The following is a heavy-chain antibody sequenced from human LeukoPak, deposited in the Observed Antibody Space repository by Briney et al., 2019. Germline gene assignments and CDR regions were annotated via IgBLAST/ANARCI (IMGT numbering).Heavy chain of an antibody. V-gene: IGHV1-46*01. Sequence: ASVKISCKTSGYTFTSYYMHWVRQAPGQGLEWMGIINPSGGSTSYAQKFQGRVTMTRDTSTSTVYMELSSLRSEDTAVYYCARAELRYFDWFPFDYWGQGTLVTVSS. CDR1: GYTFTSYY. CDR3: ARAELRYFDWFPFDY. J-gene: IGHJ4*02. D-gene: IGHD3-9*01. CDR2: INPSGGST.